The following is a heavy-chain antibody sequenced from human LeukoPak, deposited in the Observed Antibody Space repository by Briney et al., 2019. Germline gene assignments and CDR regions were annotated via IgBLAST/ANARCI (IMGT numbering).Heavy chain of an antibody. Sequence: PSETLSLTCAVYGGSFSGYYWSWIRQPLGKGLEWIGEINHSGSTNYNPSLKSRVTISVDTSKNQFSLKLSSVTAADTAVYYCARGRYYDSSGRDYFDYWGQGTLVTVSS. CDR1: GGSFSGYY. CDR3: ARGRYYDSSGRDYFDY. D-gene: IGHD3-22*01. J-gene: IGHJ4*02. CDR2: INHSGST. V-gene: IGHV4-34*01.